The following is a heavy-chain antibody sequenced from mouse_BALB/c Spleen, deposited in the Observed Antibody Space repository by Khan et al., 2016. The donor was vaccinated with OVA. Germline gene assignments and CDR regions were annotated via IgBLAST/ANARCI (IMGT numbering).Heavy chain of an antibody. CDR1: GFSLISYG. V-gene: IGHV2-6*02. J-gene: IGHJ4*01. Sequence: VELVESGPGLVAPSQSLSITCTVSGFSLISYGVHWVRQPPGKGLEWLVVIWSDGNTNYNSVLKSRLSISKDNSKSQVFLKMNSLQTDDTAIYYCARWFDGYSSLYAMDYWGQGTSVTVSS. D-gene: IGHD2-3*01. CDR3: ARWFDGYSSLYAMDY. CDR2: IWSDGNT.